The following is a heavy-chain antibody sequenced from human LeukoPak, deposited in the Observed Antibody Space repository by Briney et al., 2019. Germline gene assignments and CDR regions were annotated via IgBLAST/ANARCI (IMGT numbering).Heavy chain of an antibody. CDR1: GGSISSGTYY. CDR2: IYYSGST. CDR3: ARGQWDENAFDI. J-gene: IGHJ3*02. Sequence: SETLSLTCTVSGGSISSGTYYWSWIRQPPGKGLEWIGYIYYSGSTNYNPSLKSRVTISVDTSKNQFSLKLSSVTAADTAVYYCARGQWDENAFDIWGQGTMVTVSS. V-gene: IGHV4-61*01. D-gene: IGHD1-26*01.